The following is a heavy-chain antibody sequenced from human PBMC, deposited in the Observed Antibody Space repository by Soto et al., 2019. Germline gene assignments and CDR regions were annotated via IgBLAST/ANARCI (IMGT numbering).Heavy chain of an antibody. J-gene: IGHJ4*02. CDR2: ISYDGNTK. V-gene: IGHV3-30*04. D-gene: IGHD6-25*01. CDR1: GFTFSNYP. Sequence: QVHLAESGGGVVQPGRSLRLSCAASGFTFSNYPMNWVRQAPGKGLEWVAVISYDGNTKHYADSVKGRCTSSRDNPRNTLYLQRNRLRVEDTAVYYCAREVSLGVAAAGYVDSWGQGAQVTVSS. CDR3: AREVSLGVAAAGYVDS.